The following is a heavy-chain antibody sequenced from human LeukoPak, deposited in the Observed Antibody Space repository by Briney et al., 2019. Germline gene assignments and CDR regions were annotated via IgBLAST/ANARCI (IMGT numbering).Heavy chain of an antibody. CDR3: ARILLLYFDGLLYPIGWFDP. J-gene: IGHJ5*02. V-gene: IGHV1-18*01. Sequence: ASVKVSCKASGYTFTICGISWVWKAPGPGHELVGRISAYNGNTNYAQKLERRLTITTDTSTSTAYRQLRSLRSDDTAVYYCARILLLYFDGLLYPIGWFDPWGQGTLVTVSS. D-gene: IGHD3-9*01. CDR2: ISAYNGNT. CDR1: GYTFTICG.